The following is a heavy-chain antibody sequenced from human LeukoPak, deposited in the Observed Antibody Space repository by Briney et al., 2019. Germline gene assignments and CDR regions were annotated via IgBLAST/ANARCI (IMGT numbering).Heavy chain of an antibody. J-gene: IGHJ4*02. CDR3: ARGAPGSYCSGGSCPYFDY. D-gene: IGHD2-15*01. Sequence: ASVKVSCKASAYTFTSYDINWVRQATGQGLEWMGWMNPNSGNTGYAQKFQGRVTMTRNTSISTAYMELSSLRSEDTAVYYCARGAPGSYCSGGSCPYFDYWGRGTLISVSS. V-gene: IGHV1-8*01. CDR2: MNPNSGNT. CDR1: AYTFTSYD.